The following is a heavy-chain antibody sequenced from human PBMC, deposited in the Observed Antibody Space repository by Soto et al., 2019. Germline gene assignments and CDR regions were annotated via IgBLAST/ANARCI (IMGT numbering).Heavy chain of an antibody. CDR1: GGSFSGYY. V-gene: IGHV4-34*01. Sequence: PSETLSLTCAVYGGSFSGYYWSWIRQPPGKGLEWIGEINHSGSTNYNPSLRSRVTISVDTSKNQFSLKLSSVTAADTAVYYCARTRMIFGVVIIRHYYYGMDVWGQGTTVTVSS. CDR3: ARTRMIFGVVIIRHYYYGMDV. D-gene: IGHD3-3*01. CDR2: INHSGST. J-gene: IGHJ6*02.